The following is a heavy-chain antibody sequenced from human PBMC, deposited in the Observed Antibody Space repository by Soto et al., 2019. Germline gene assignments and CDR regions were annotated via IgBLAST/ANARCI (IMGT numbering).Heavy chain of an antibody. CDR3: AKGPAIVLVPAAMNYYYGMDV. D-gene: IGHD2-2*01. Sequence: QVQLVESGGGVVQPGRSLRLSCAASGFTFSSYGMHWVRQAPGKGLEWVAVISYDGSNKYYADSVKGRFTISRDNSKNTLYLQMNRLRAEHTAVYYCAKGPAIVLVPAAMNYYYGMDVWGQGTTVTVSS. V-gene: IGHV3-30*18. CDR1: GFTFSSYG. CDR2: ISYDGSNK. J-gene: IGHJ6*02.